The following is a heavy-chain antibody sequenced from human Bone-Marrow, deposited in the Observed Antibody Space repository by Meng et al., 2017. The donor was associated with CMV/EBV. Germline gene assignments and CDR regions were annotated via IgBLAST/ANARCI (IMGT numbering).Heavy chain of an antibody. CDR3: AVLSSHYSSSWYEYFDN. J-gene: IGHJ4*02. D-gene: IGHD6-13*01. CDR2: IDVGSGNT. V-gene: IGHV1-58*01. Sequence: SVKVPCTASEFAFTSSAVQWVRQARGQRLEWIGWIDVGSGNTNYAQKFQERVTITRDMSTSTAYMELSSLRSEDTAVYYCAVLSSHYSSSWYEYFDNWGQGTLVTVSS. CDR1: EFAFTSSA.